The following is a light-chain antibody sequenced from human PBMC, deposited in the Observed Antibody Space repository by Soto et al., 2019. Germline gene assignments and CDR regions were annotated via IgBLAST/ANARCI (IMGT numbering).Light chain of an antibody. CDR3: QSYDNTLSGVV. J-gene: IGLJ2*01. V-gene: IGLV1-40*01. Sequence: QSVLTQPPSVSGAPGQRVTISCTGSSSNIGAGYDVHWYLHLPGTAPKLLIFGNSHRPSGVPDRFSASKSGTSASLAIPGLQAEDEADYYCQSYDNTLSGVVFGGGTKVTVL. CDR1: SSNIGAGYD. CDR2: GNS.